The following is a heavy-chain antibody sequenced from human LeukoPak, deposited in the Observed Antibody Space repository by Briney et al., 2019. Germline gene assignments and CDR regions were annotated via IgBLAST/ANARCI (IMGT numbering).Heavy chain of an antibody. Sequence: SETLSLTCTVSGGSISSSNYYWGWIRQPPGKGLEWIGSIYYSENTYYNPSLKSRVTISVDTSKNQFSLKLSSVTAADTAVYYCARESYYDSSGYSHDAFDIWGQGTMVTVSS. V-gene: IGHV4-39*07. D-gene: IGHD3-22*01. CDR2: IYYSENT. CDR3: ARESYYDSSGYSHDAFDI. CDR1: GGSISSSNYY. J-gene: IGHJ3*02.